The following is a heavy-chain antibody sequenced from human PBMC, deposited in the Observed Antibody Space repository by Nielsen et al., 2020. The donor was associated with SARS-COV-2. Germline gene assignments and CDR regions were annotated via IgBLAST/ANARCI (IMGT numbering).Heavy chain of an antibody. V-gene: IGHV4-31*03. CDR3: AREGGSCLDY. J-gene: IGHJ4*02. CDR1: GGSISSGGYY. D-gene: IGHD2-15*01. Sequence: SETLSLTCTVSGGSISSGGYYWSWIRQHPGKGLEWIGYIYYSGSTYYNPSLKSRVTISIDTSKNQFSLKLSSVTAADTAVYYCAREGGSCLDYWGQGTLVTVSS. CDR2: IYYSGST.